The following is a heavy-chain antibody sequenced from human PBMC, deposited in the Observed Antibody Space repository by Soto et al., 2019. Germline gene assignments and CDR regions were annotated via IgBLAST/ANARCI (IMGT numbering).Heavy chain of an antibody. CDR3: ARDGYYDSGSYGMDV. Sequence: ASVKVSCKTSGYTFNNYGISWVRQAPGQGLEWMGWISDYNGNTNYAQKFQGRVTMTTDTSTKTVYMVLTSLRSDDTAVYYCARDGYYDSGSYGMDVRGRRTTVTVSS. V-gene: IGHV1-18*01. J-gene: IGHJ6*02. CDR1: GYTFNNYG. CDR2: ISDYNGNT. D-gene: IGHD3-10*01.